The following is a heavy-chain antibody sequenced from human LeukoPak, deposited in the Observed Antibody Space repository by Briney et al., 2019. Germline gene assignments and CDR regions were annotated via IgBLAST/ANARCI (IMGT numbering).Heavy chain of an antibody. J-gene: IGHJ4*02. CDR1: GYTFTSYG. D-gene: IGHD3-22*01. CDR3: ATGMYYYDSSGYLLLDYFDY. V-gene: IGHV1-18*01. CDR2: ISAYNGNT. Sequence: GASVRVSCKASGYTFTSYGISWVRQAPGQGLEWMGWISAYNGNTNYAQKLQGRVTMTTDTSTSTAYMELRSLRSDDTAVYYCATGMYYYDSSGYLLLDYFDYWGQGTLVTVSS.